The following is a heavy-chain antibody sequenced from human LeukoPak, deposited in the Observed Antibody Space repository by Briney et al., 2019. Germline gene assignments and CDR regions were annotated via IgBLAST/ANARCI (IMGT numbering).Heavy chain of an antibody. Sequence: PSETLSLTCTVSGGSISSSDYYWGWIRQPPGKGLEWIGSIYYRGDTYYNPSLKSRVTISVDTSKNQFSLKLSSVTAADTAVYYCAGETAHGPAGYWGQGTLVTVSS. D-gene: IGHD5-24*01. CDR2: IYYRGDT. CDR1: GGSISSSDYY. CDR3: AGETAHGPAGY. V-gene: IGHV4-39*07. J-gene: IGHJ4*02.